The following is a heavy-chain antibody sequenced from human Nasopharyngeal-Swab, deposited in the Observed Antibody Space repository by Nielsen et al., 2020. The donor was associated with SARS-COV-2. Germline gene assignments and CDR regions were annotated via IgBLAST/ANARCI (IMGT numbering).Heavy chain of an antibody. CDR2: IRQDGSEK. CDR1: GFNFGNFW. D-gene: IGHD6-6*01. V-gene: IGHV3-7*04. J-gene: IGHJ4*02. Sequence: GGSLRLSCAASGFNFGNFWMTWVRQGPGKGLEWVATIRQDGSEKNYVDSVRGRFTVSRDNAKNSLFLQMNSLRAEDTAVYYCARGSSSYYFDYWGQGTRVTVSS. CDR3: ARGSSSYYFDY.